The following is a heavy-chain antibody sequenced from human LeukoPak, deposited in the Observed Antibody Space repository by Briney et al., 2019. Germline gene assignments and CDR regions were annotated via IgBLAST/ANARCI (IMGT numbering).Heavy chain of an antibody. CDR1: ASTFISYR. D-gene: IGHD4-17*01. CDR2: ISRSSSYI. V-gene: IGHV3-21*01. Sequence: GSLTLSSAPAASTFISYRISWVSPAPGEGMEWVSSISRSSSYIYYADSVKGRFTISRENAKNSLYLQMNSLRAEATAVYYCARDQAYGDPTFDSWGQGTLVTVSS. CDR3: ARDQAYGDPTFDS. J-gene: IGHJ4*02.